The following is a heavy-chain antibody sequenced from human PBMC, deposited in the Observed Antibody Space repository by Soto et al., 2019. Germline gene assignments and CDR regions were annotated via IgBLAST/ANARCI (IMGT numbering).Heavy chain of an antibody. V-gene: IGHV3-15*01. D-gene: IGHD3-9*01. Sequence: LRLSCAASGFTFSNAWMSWVRQAPGRGLEWVGRIKSKTDGGTTDYAAPVKGRFTISRDDSKNTLYLQMNSLKTEDTAVYYCTTFYSGYDILTGYYIDYWGQGTLVTVSS. CDR2: IKSKTDGGTT. CDR3: TTFYSGYDILTGYYIDY. CDR1: GFTFSNAW. J-gene: IGHJ4*02.